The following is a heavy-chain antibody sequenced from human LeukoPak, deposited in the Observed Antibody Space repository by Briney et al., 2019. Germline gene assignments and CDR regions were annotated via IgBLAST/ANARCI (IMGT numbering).Heavy chain of an antibody. CDR2: INWNGGST. V-gene: IGHV3-20*04. CDR3: ARAQTYGDSRLLLDY. J-gene: IGHJ4*02. CDR1: GFTFSSYA. D-gene: IGHD2-21*02. Sequence: AWGSLRLSCAASGFTFSSYAMSWVRQAPGKGLEWVSGINWNGGSTGYADSVEGRFTISRDNAKNSQYLQMNSLRVEDTALYYCARAQTYGDSRLLLDYWGQGTLVTVSS.